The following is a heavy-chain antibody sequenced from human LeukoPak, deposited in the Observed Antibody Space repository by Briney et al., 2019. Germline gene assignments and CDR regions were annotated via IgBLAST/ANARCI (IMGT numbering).Heavy chain of an antibody. J-gene: IGHJ4*02. CDR3: ATSDSFDY. CDR1: GFTFSSYW. CDR2: INSDGSSK. V-gene: IGHV3-74*01. Sequence: GGSLRFSCAASGFTFSSYWMHWVRQAPGKGLVWFSRINSDGSSKSYADSVKGRFTISRDNAKNTLYLQMNSLRAEDTAVYYCATSDSFDYWGQGTLVIVSS.